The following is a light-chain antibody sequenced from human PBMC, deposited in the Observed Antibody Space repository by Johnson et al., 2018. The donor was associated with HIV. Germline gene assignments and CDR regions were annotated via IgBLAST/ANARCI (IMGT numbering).Light chain of an antibody. J-gene: IGLJ1*01. CDR1: SSNIGSTY. CDR3: GTWDSGLSAGGV. CDR2: ENN. V-gene: IGLV1-51*02. Sequence: QLVLTQPPSVSAAPGQKVTISCSGGSSNIGSTYVSWYQQVPGTAPKLLIYENNKRPSGIPDRFSGSKSGTSATLDITGLQTGDEADYYCGTWDSGLSAGGVFGTGTKVTVL.